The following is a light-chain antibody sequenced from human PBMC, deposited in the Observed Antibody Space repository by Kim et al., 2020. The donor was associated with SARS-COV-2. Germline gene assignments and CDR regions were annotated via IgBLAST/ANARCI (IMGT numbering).Light chain of an antibody. CDR2: YDS. Sequence: APGKTASITCAGDNIGRKSVHWYQQKPGQAPVLVISYDSDRPSGIPERLSGSNSENTATLTISEVEAGDEADYYCQVWDSTSVHRVFGGGTQLTVL. J-gene: IGLJ2*01. CDR1: NIGRKS. V-gene: IGLV3-21*04. CDR3: QVWDSTSVHRV.